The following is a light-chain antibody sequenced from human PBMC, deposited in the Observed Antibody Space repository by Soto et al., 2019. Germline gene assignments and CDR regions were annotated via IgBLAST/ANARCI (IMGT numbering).Light chain of an antibody. J-gene: IGKJ1*01. Sequence: DIHMTHSPSTLSASVGDRVTITCRASQSISSWLAWYQQKPGKAPKLLIYDASSLESGVPSRFSGSGSGTELTLTISNLQPDDFATYYCQQYNSYSTWTFGEGTKVEIK. CDR1: QSISSW. V-gene: IGKV1-5*01. CDR2: DAS. CDR3: QQYNSYSTWT.